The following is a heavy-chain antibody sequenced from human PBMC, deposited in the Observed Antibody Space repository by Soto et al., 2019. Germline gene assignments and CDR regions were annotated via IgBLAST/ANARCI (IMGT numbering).Heavy chain of an antibody. V-gene: IGHV1-3*01. CDR3: ARRYCSGGSCYFDY. Sequence: ASVKVSCKASGYTFTSYAMHWVRQAPGQRLEWMGWINAGNGNTKYSQKFQGRVTITRDTSASTAYMELSSLRSEDTAVYYCARRYCSGGSCYFDYWGQGTLVTVSS. D-gene: IGHD2-15*01. CDR1: GYTFTSYA. J-gene: IGHJ4*02. CDR2: INAGNGNT.